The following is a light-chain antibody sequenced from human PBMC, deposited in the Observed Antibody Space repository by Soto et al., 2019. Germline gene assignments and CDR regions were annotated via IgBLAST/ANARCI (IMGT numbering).Light chain of an antibody. J-gene: IGLJ1*01. CDR1: SSNIGAGYD. CDR2: GNS. CDR3: QSYDSSLSGYV. Sequence: QSVRTQPPSASGTPGQTVTISCTGSSSNIGAGYDVHWYQQLPGTAPKLLIYGNSNRPSGVPDRFSGSKSGTSASLAITGLQAEDEADYYCQSYDSSLSGYVFGTGTKVTVL. V-gene: IGLV1-40*01.